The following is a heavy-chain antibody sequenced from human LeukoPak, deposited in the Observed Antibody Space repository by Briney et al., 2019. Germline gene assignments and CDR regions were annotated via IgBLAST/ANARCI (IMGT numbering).Heavy chain of an antibody. V-gene: IGHV1-2*02. J-gene: IGHJ4*02. CDR3: AREPSGSGGYDY. CDR2: ISPNSGGT. Sequence: ASVKLSCKASGFTFSGYYMHWVRQAPGQGLEWMAWISPNSGGTNYVQKFQGRVTVTRDTSISTDYMEISGLTSDDTALYYCAREPSGSGGYDYWGQGTLVTLYS. CDR1: GFTFSGYY. D-gene: IGHD3-10*01.